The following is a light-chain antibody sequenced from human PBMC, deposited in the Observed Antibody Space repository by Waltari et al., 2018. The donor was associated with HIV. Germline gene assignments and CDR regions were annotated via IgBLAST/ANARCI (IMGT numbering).Light chain of an antibody. J-gene: IGKJ3*01. V-gene: IGKV3-15*01. CDR1: QSVRNR. Sequence: VMTQSPATLSVSPGQRATLSCGASQSVRNRLAWYQQRPGQSPRPLIYDASTRATGVPDRFSASGSGTEFTLTITSLQSEDFALYYCQAFGGTFGPGTRV. CDR2: DAS. CDR3: QAFGGT.